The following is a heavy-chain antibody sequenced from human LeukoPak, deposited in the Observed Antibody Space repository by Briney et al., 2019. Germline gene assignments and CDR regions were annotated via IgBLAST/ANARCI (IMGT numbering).Heavy chain of an antibody. D-gene: IGHD3-3*01. CDR1: GYTSTGYY. V-gene: IGHV1-2*02. J-gene: IGHJ5*02. CDR3: ARGGGFLEWLRYNWFDP. Sequence: ASVKVSCKASGYTSTGYYMHWVRQAPGQGLEWMGWINPNSGGTNYAQKFQGRVTMTRDTSISTAYMELSRLRSDDTAVYYCARGGGFLEWLRYNWFDPWGQGTLVTVSS. CDR2: INPNSGGT.